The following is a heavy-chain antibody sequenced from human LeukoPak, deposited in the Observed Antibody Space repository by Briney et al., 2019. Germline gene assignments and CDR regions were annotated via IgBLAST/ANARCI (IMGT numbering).Heavy chain of an antibody. V-gene: IGHV3-21*01. CDR2: ISSSSSYI. CDR3: ARSFPPGYFDY. D-gene: IGHD3-16*01. Sequence: GGSLRLSCAASGFTFSSYSMNWVRQAPGKGLEWVSSISSSSSYIYYADSVKGRFTISRDNAKNSLYLQMNSLRAGDTAVYYCARSFPPGYFDYWGQRTLVTVSS. CDR1: GFTFSSYS. J-gene: IGHJ4*02.